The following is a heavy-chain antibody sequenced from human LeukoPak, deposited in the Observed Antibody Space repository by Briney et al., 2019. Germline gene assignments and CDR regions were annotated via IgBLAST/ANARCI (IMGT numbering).Heavy chain of an antibody. CDR3: ARDNRALVRGVIEAHFDY. Sequence: ASVKVSCKASRYTFTGYYMHWVRQAPGQGLEWMGWINPNSGGTNYAQKFQGRVTMTRDTYITTAYMELSRLRSDDTAVYYCARDNRALVRGVIEAHFDYWGQGTLVTVSS. CDR1: RYTFTGYY. J-gene: IGHJ4*02. CDR2: INPNSGGT. V-gene: IGHV1-2*02. D-gene: IGHD3-10*01.